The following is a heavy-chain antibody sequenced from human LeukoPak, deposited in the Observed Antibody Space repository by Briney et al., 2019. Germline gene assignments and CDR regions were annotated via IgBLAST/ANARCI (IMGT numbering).Heavy chain of an antibody. J-gene: IGHJ1*01. CDR1: GFTFSSYA. CDR2: ISGSGGST. V-gene: IGHV3-23*01. CDR3: AKDPYSGSYFGRGYFQH. D-gene: IGHD1-26*01. Sequence: GGSLRLSCAASGFTFSSYAMSWVRQAPGKGLEWVSAISGSGGSTYYADSVKGRFTISRDKSKNTLYLQMNSLRAEDTAVYYCAKDPYSGSYFGRGYFQHWGQGTLVTVSS.